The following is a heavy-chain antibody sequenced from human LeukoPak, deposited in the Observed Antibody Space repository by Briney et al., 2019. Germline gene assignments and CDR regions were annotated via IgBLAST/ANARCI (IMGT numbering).Heavy chain of an antibody. V-gene: IGHV4-4*07. CDR1: GGSISSYY. D-gene: IGHD1-1*01. Sequence: SETLSLTCTVSGGSISSYYWSWIRQPAGKGLEWIGRICTSGSTNYNPSLKSRVTTSVDTSKNQFSLKLSSVTAADTAVYYCARTSMEGGTTRSLDYWGQGTLVTVSS. CDR2: ICTSGST. CDR3: ARTSMEGGTTRSLDY. J-gene: IGHJ4*02.